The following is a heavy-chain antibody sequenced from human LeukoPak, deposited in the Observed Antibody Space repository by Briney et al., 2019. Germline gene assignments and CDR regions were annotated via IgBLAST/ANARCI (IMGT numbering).Heavy chain of an antibody. J-gene: IGHJ4*02. D-gene: IGHD1-26*01. Sequence: GGSLRLSCAASGFALSSYDMHWVRPVSGKGLEWVSAIGHAGDTYYADSVKGRFTISREDAKNYFFLQMNSLRAGDTAVYFCAALGDSIYWGQGTLVTVSS. CDR2: IGHAGDT. CDR1: GFALSSYD. V-gene: IGHV3-13*04. CDR3: AALGDSIY.